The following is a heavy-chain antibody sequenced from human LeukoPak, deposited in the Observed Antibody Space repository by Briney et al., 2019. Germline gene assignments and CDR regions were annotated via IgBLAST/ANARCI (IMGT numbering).Heavy chain of an antibody. Sequence: SETLSLTCTVSGGSISSYYWSWIRQPPGKGLEWIGYICYSGSTNYNPSLKSRVTISVDTSKNQFSLKLSSVTAADTAVYYCARGPWLGNYYYGMDVWGQGTTVTVSS. CDR2: ICYSGST. J-gene: IGHJ6*02. D-gene: IGHD6-19*01. V-gene: IGHV4-59*12. CDR1: GGSISSYY. CDR3: ARGPWLGNYYYGMDV.